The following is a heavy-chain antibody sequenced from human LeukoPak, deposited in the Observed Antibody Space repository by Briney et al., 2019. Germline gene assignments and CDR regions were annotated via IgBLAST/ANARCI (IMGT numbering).Heavy chain of an antibody. D-gene: IGHD3-9*01. CDR3: ARSRAARGAYYDILTGDFDY. J-gene: IGHJ4*02. CDR2: IYYSGST. Sequence: SETLSLTCTVSGGSISSYYWSWLRQPPGKGLEWSGYIYYSGSTNYNPSLKSRVTISVDTPKNQFSLKLSSVTAADTAVYYCARSRAARGAYYDILTGDFDYWGQGTLVTVSS. CDR1: GGSISSYY. V-gene: IGHV4-59*01.